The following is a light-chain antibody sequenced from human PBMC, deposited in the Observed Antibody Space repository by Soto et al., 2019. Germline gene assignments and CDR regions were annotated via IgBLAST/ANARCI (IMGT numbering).Light chain of an antibody. CDR2: WAS. CDR3: QIYRPSPLT. CDR1: QNINGY. V-gene: IGKV1-5*03. J-gene: IGKJ4*01. Sequence: IQLTQSPSTLSASVGDRVTITCRASQNINGYLAWYQQKPGKAPKLLIYWASSLISGVPSRFTGGESGTEFTLTISSLHPYDFATYYCQIYRPSPLTF.